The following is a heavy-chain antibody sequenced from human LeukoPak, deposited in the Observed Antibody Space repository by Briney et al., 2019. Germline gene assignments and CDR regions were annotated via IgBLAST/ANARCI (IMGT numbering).Heavy chain of an antibody. J-gene: IGHJ4*02. D-gene: IGHD3-22*01. Sequence: GGSLRLSCAASGFTFSSYGMHWVRQAPGKGLEWVAVIWYDGSNKYYADSVKGRFTISRDNSKNTLYLQMNSLRAEDTAVYYCAKDRYYYDSSGVFDYWGQGTLVTVSS. CDR1: GFTFSSYG. CDR3: AKDRYYYDSSGVFDY. CDR2: IWYDGSNK. V-gene: IGHV3-33*06.